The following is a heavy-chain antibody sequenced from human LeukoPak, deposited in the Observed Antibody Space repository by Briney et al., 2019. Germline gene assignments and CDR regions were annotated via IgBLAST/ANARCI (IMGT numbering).Heavy chain of an antibody. CDR2: ISYDGSNK. CDR1: GFTFSSYG. V-gene: IGHV3-30*18. J-gene: IGHJ6*02. Sequence: GGSLRLSCAASGFTFSSYGMHWVRQAPGKGLEWVAVISYDGSNKYYADSVKGRFTISRDNSKNTLYLQMNSLRAEDTAVYYCAKETEGIARPDYYYGMDVWGQGTTVTVSS. CDR3: AKETEGIARPDYYYGMDV. D-gene: IGHD6-13*01.